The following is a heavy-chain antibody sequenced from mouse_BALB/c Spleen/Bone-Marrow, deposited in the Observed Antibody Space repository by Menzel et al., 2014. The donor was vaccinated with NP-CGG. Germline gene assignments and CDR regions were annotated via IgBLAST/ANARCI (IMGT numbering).Heavy chain of an antibody. D-gene: IGHD4-1*01. Sequence: QVQLKDSGPGLVAPSQSLSIPRTVSGFSLTSYGVHWVRQPPGKGLEWLGVIWAGGSTNYNSALMSRLSISKDNSKSQVFLKMNSLQTDDTAMYYCARTGFDYWGQGTTLTVSS. V-gene: IGHV2-9*02. CDR2: IWAGGST. CDR3: ARTGFDY. CDR1: GFSLTSYG. J-gene: IGHJ2*01.